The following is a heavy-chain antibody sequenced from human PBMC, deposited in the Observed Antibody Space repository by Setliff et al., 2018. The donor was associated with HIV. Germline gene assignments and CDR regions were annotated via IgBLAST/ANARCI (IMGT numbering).Heavy chain of an antibody. D-gene: IGHD4-4*01. CDR1: GGFSISNTDY. CDR3: ARSLTYDYTWFDV. Sequence: KPSETLSLTCTVSGGFSISNTDYWGWIRQSPGKGLEWIGNIHFSGTTYYNPSLKSRVTMFVATSKNQFSLKLISVTAADTAVYFCARSLTYDYTWFDVWGQGTLVTVSS. CDR2: IHFSGTT. J-gene: IGHJ5*02. V-gene: IGHV4-39*07.